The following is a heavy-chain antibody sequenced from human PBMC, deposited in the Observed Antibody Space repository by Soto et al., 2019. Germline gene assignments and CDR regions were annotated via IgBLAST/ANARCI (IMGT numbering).Heavy chain of an antibody. V-gene: IGHV2-26*01. D-gene: IGHD4-17*01. J-gene: IGHJ2*01. CDR3: ARSLYVDYVHWYFDL. CDR1: GFSLRNTRMG. CDR2: IFSNDAK. Sequence: QVTLKESGPVLVKPTETLTLTCTVSGFSLRNTRMGVSWIRQSPGKALEWLAHIFSNDAKSYSPSLKSRLAISRDTSKSQVVLTMTNGAPVDTATYYCARSLYVDYVHWYFDLWGRGTLVTVSS.